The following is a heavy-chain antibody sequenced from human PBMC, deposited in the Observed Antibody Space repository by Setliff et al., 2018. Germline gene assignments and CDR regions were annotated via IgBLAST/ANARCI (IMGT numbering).Heavy chain of an antibody. D-gene: IGHD5-18*01. Sequence: SETLSLTCTVSGGSISPCLWSWIRQPPGKGLEWIGYIYHNGNTNFNPSLKSRVTMSVDTSKNQFALNLRSVTAADTAVYYCVRDRTAYSYGLDVWGQGTTVTVS. V-gene: IGHV4-59*01. J-gene: IGHJ6*02. CDR3: VRDRTAYSYGLDV. CDR2: IYHNGNT. CDR1: GGSISPCL.